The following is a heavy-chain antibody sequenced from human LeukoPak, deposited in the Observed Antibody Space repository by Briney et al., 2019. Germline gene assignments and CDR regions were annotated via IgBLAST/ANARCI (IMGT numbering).Heavy chain of an antibody. V-gene: IGHV4-59*01. CDR3: ASALRSSNAFDI. CDR2: IYYSGST. CDR1: GGSISSYY. D-gene: IGHD2-2*01. Sequence: SETLSLTCTVSGGSISSYYWTWIRQPPGKGLEWIGYIYYSGSTNYNPSLKSRVTISVDTPKNQFSLKLSSVTAADTAVYYCASALRSSNAFDIWGQGTMVNVSS. J-gene: IGHJ3*02.